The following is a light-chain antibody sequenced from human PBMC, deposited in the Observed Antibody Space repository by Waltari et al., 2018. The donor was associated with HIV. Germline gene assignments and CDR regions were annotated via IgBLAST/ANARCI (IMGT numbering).Light chain of an antibody. Sequence: IVMTQSPDSLTVSLGERATINCKSSQSVFFGSNNKNYLAWYQQKPGQPPKLLFYWASTRESGVPDRFSVCGSGTDFTLTISSLRTEDVAVYYCQQYYSNPLTFGGGTKVEIK. J-gene: IGKJ4*01. CDR1: QSVFFGSNNKNY. V-gene: IGKV4-1*01. CDR2: WAS. CDR3: QQYYSNPLT.